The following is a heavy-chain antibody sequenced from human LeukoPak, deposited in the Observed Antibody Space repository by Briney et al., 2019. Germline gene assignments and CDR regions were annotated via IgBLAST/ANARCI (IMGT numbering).Heavy chain of an antibody. V-gene: IGHV3-30*03. CDR1: GFTFTSYG. Sequence: SLSLSFAASGFTFTSYGMHWVRPAPGKGLEWVAVISYDGSNKYYADSVKGRFTISRDNSKNTLYLQMTSLRAEDTAVYYCARTLNRLGYYYYYMDVWGKGTTVTISS. CDR3: ARTLNRLGYYYYYMDV. J-gene: IGHJ6*03. CDR2: ISYDGSNK.